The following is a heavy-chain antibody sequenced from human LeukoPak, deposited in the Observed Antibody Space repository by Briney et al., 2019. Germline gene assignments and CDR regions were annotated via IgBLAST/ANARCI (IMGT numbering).Heavy chain of an antibody. CDR3: ARDASYGDYAVGY. V-gene: IGHV3-21*01. CDR1: GFTFSSYS. CDR2: ISSSSSYI. J-gene: IGHJ4*02. Sequence: GGSLRLSCAASGFTFSSYSMNWVRQAPGKGLEWVSSISSSSSYIYYADSVKGRFTISRDNAKNSLYLQMSSLRAEDTAVYYCARDASYGDYAVGYWGQGTLVTVSS. D-gene: IGHD4-17*01.